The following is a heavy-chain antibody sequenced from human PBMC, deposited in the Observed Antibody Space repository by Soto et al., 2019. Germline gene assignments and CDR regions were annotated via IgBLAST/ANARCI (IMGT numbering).Heavy chain of an antibody. CDR2: IIPIFGTA. CDR3: ASEGAAAFTGPRWFDP. J-gene: IGHJ5*02. V-gene: IGHV1-69*13. D-gene: IGHD6-13*01. CDR1: GGTFSSYA. Sequence: SSVKVSCKASGGTFSSYAISWVRQAPGQGLEWMGGIIPIFGTANYAQKFQGRVTITADESTSTAYMELSSLRSEDTAVYYCASEGAAAFTGPRWFDPWGQGTLVTVSS.